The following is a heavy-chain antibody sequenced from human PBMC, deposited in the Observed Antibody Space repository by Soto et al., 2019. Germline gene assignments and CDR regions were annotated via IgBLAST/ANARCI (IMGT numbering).Heavy chain of an antibody. CDR3: ARGESPYVWCNDF. CDR2: IIPVCGTA. V-gene: IGHV1-69*01. Sequence: QEQLVQSGAEVKKPGSSVKVSCKDSGGLFSSYAISWVRQAPGQGLEWMGGIIPVCGTAYYAQNFQGRVTITADESTNTAYMELSSVRSEDTAMYYCARGESPYVWCNDFWGQGSLVTVSS. D-gene: IGHD3-10*02. CDR1: GGLFSSYA. J-gene: IGHJ4*02.